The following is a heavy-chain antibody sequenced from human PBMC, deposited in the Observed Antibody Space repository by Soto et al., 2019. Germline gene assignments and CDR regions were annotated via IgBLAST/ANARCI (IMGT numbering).Heavy chain of an antibody. V-gene: IGHV3-7*03. CDR3: ARELRLLMVGGFDY. Sequence: EVQLVESGGGLVQPGGSLRLSCAASGFTFSSYWMSWVRQAPGKGLEWVANIKQDGSEKYYVDSVKGRFTISRDNAKNSLYLQMNSLRAEDTAVYYCARELRLLMVGGFDYWGQGTLVTVSS. D-gene: IGHD2-15*01. J-gene: IGHJ4*02. CDR1: GFTFSSYW. CDR2: IKQDGSEK.